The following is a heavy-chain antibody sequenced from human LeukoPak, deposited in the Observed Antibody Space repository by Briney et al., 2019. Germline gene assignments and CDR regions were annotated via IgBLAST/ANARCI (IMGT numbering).Heavy chain of an antibody. CDR1: GFTFSSYW. J-gene: IGHJ5*02. Sequence: GGSLRLSCAASGFTFSSYWMRWVRQAPGKGLEWVSYISSSGTTIYYADSVKGRMTISRDNAKKSLYLQMNSLRAEDTAVYYCARGPEGVCSSTICYGFDPWGQGTLVTVSS. CDR2: ISSSGTTI. D-gene: IGHD2-2*01. CDR3: ARGPEGVCSSTICYGFDP. V-gene: IGHV3-48*04.